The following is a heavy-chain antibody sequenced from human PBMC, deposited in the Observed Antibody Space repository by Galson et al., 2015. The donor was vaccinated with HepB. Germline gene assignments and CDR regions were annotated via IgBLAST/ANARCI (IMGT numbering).Heavy chain of an antibody. CDR1: GFSFSQYA. V-gene: IGHV3-23*01. Sequence: SLRLSCAGSGFSFSQYAMSWVRQAPGKGLEWVSGISGSGGHTYYTDSVKGRFTISRDNSKKTLYMQMKSLRVEDTAVYYYVKVAVLASAVPYYFDYWGQGTLVTVSS. CDR3: VKVAVLASAVPYYFDY. J-gene: IGHJ4*02. CDR2: ISGSGGHT. D-gene: IGHD2-21*02.